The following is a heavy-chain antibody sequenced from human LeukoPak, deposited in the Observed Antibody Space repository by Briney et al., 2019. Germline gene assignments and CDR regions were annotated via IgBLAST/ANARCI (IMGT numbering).Heavy chain of an antibody. D-gene: IGHD6-13*01. Sequence: HPGGSLRLSCAASGFTVSSNYMSWVRQAPGKGLEWVSVIYSGGSTYYADSVKGRFTISRDNSKNTLYLQMNSLRAEDTAVYYCARTQYSSSWYEGGYFDYWGQGTLVTVSS. J-gene: IGHJ4*02. CDR2: IYSGGST. CDR1: GFTVSSNY. CDR3: ARTQYSSSWYEGGYFDY. V-gene: IGHV3-66*01.